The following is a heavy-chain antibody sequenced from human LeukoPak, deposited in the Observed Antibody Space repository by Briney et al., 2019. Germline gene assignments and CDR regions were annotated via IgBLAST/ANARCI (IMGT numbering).Heavy chain of an antibody. Sequence: SETLSLTCTVSGGSISSYYWSWIRQPPGKGLEWIGYIYYSGSTNYNPSLKSRVTISVDTSKNQFSLKLSSVTAADTAVYYCARLDYGGKTRGFDYWGQGTLVTVSS. J-gene: IGHJ4*02. CDR3: ARLDYGGKTRGFDY. V-gene: IGHV4-59*01. D-gene: IGHD4-23*01. CDR2: IYYSGST. CDR1: GGSISSYY.